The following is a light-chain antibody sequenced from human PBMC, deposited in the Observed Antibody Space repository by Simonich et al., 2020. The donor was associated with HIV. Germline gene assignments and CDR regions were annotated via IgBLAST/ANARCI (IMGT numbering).Light chain of an antibody. CDR3: QQYGSSPFT. CDR1: QSVISSY. Sequence: EIVLTQSPGTLSLSPGERPTLSCRASQSVISSYLAWYQQKPGLAPSPLIYDASSLATGIPDRFSGSGSGTDFTLTISRLEPEDFAVYYCQQYGSSPFTFGPGTKVDIK. V-gene: IGKV3D-20*01. CDR2: DAS. J-gene: IGKJ3*01.